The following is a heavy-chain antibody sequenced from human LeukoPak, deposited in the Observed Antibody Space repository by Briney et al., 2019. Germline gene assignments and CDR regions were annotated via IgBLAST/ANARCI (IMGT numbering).Heavy chain of an antibody. CDR2: IDPNSGGT. J-gene: IGHJ4*02. D-gene: IGHD6-19*01. CDR1: GSSFTGHY. CDR3: TRWRGYSSGWSGPFDD. Sequence: ASVKVSCKASGSSFTGHYINWGRQAPGQGLEWMGWIDPNSGGTNYAQNFQGRGTMTRDTSISTGYMELSRLTSDDSAIYYCTRWRGYSSGWSGPFDDWGQGTLVTVSS. V-gene: IGHV1-2*02.